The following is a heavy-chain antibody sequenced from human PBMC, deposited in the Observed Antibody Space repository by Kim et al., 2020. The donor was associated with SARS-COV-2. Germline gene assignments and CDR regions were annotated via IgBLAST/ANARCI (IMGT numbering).Heavy chain of an antibody. Sequence: GGSLRLSCAASGFTFSSYAMSWVRQAPGKGLEWVSAISGSGGSTYYADSVKGRFTISRDNSKNTLYLQMNSLRAEDTAVYYCAKDPHPRSDSPGSYYFDYWGQGTLVTVSS. J-gene: IGHJ4*02. CDR1: GFTFSSYA. V-gene: IGHV3-23*01. CDR2: ISGSGGST. D-gene: IGHD1-26*01. CDR3: AKDPHPRSDSPGSYYFDY.